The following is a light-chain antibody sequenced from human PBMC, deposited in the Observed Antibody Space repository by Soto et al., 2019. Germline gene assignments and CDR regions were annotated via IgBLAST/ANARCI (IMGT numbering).Light chain of an antibody. CDR1: QSISSY. V-gene: IGKV1-39*01. CDR2: AAS. Sequence: MTQSPTNLSATSLDAPTFSLRASQSISSYLAWYQQKPGQAPRLLIYAASSLQSGVPSRFSGSGSGTDFTLTICSLQPEDFATYYCQQCYSIPWKFCQGSK. CDR3: QQCYSIPWK. J-gene: IGKJ1*01.